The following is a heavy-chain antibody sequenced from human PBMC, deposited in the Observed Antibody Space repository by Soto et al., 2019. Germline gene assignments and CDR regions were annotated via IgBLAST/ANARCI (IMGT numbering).Heavy chain of an antibody. CDR2: ISSSSSTI. V-gene: IGHV3-48*02. J-gene: IGHJ6*02. D-gene: IGHD6-13*01. CDR3: ARVQQQLVRHYYYYGMDV. Sequence: GGSLRLSCAASGFTFSSYSMNWVRQAPGKGLEWVSYISSSSSTIYYADSVKGRFTISRDNAKNSLYLQMNSLRDEDTAVYYCARVQQQLVRHYYYYGMDVWGQGTTVTVSS. CDR1: GFTFSSYS.